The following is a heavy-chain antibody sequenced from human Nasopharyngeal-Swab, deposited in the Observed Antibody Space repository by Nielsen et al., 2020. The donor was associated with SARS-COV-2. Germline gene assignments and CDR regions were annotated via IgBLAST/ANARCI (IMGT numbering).Heavy chain of an antibody. CDR2: ISSSGSTI. J-gene: IGHJ4*02. V-gene: IGHV3-11*04. Sequence: GSLRLSCAASGFTFSDYYMSWIRQAPGKGLEWVSYISSSGSTIYCADSVKGRFTISRDNAKNSLYLQMNSLRAEDTAVYYCARAHGDYDYVWGSYRYTPETLDYWGQGTLVTVSS. CDR1: GFTFSDYY. D-gene: IGHD3-16*02. CDR3: ARAHGDYDYVWGSYRYTPETLDY.